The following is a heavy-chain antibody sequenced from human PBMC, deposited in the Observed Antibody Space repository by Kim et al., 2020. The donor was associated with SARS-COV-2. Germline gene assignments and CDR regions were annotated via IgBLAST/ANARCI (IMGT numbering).Heavy chain of an antibody. J-gene: IGHJ6*02. V-gene: IGHV3-23*01. CDR2: ISGSGGST. Sequence: GGSLRLSCAASGFTFSSYAMSWVRQAPGKGLEWVSAISGSGGSTYYADSVKGRFTISRDNSKNTLYLQMNSLRAEDTAVYYCAKSEYYYGSGSYYNPLSYGMDVWGQGTTVTVSS. D-gene: IGHD3-10*01. CDR3: AKSEYYYGSGSYYNPLSYGMDV. CDR1: GFTFSSYA.